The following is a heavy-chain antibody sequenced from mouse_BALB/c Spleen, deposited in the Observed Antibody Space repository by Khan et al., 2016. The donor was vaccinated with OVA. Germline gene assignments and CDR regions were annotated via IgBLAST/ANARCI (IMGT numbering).Heavy chain of an antibody. CDR2: NSSGGHYT. V-gene: IGHV5-9-3*01. CDR1: GFTFSSFA. J-gene: IGHJ4*01. CDR3: ARSLVDCYGMDY. D-gene: IGHD2-13*01. Sequence: EVELVESGGGVVKPGGSLKLSCSVSGFTFSSFAMSWVRQTPEKRQVWVTTNSSGGHYTFYPDSVKGRFTISRDNARNTLYLQMSSLRSEDTAMYYCARSLVDCYGMDYWGQGTSVTVSS.